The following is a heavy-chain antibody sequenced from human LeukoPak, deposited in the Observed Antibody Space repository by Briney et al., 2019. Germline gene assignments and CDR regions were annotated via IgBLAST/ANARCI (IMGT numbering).Heavy chain of an antibody. Sequence: SETLSLTRAVYGGSFSGYYWSWIRQPPGKGLEWIGEINHSGSTNYNPSLKSRVTISVDTSKNQFSLKLSSVTAADTAVYYCATGYFDWFLDYWGQGTLVTVSS. CDR1: GGSFSGYY. CDR2: INHSGST. J-gene: IGHJ4*02. V-gene: IGHV4-34*01. CDR3: ATGYFDWFLDY. D-gene: IGHD3-9*01.